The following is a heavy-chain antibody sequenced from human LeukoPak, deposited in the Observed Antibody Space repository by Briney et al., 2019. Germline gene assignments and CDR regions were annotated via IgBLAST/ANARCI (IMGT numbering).Heavy chain of an antibody. CDR1: GFTFSSYG. J-gene: IGHJ4*02. Sequence: GGSLRLSCAASGFTFSSYGMHWVRQAPGKGLEWVTFIRYDGNNKYYADSVKGRFTISRDNSKNTLYLQMNSLRAEDTAVYYCAKEFCAGPSCHSDYWGQGTLVTVSS. V-gene: IGHV3-30*02. D-gene: IGHD2-2*01. CDR2: IRYDGNNK. CDR3: AKEFCAGPSCHSDY.